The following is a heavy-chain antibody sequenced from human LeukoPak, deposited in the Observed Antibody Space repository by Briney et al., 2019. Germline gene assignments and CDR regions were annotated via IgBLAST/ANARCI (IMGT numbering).Heavy chain of an antibody. Sequence: SVKVSCKASGGTFSSYAISWVRQAPGQGLEWMGGIIPIFGTSNYAQKFQGRVTITADESTSTAYMELSSLRSEDTAVYYCARGRTSYSSSFRRLLDYWGQGTLVTVSS. CDR1: GGTFSSYA. CDR3: ARGRTSYSSSFRRLLDY. CDR2: IIPIFGTS. J-gene: IGHJ4*02. V-gene: IGHV1-69*13. D-gene: IGHD6-6*01.